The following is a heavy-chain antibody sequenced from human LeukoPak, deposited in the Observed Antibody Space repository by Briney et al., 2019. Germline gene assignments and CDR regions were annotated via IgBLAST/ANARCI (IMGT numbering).Heavy chain of an antibody. CDR3: AKDSDTAMDFDY. Sequence: GGSLRLSCAASGFTFSSYGMHWVRQAPGKGLEWVAFIRYDGSNKYYADSVKGRFTVSRDNSKNTLYLQMNSLRAEDTAVYYCAKDSDTAMDFDYWGQGTLVTVSS. J-gene: IGHJ4*02. CDR1: GFTFSSYG. CDR2: IRYDGSNK. D-gene: IGHD5-18*01. V-gene: IGHV3-30*02.